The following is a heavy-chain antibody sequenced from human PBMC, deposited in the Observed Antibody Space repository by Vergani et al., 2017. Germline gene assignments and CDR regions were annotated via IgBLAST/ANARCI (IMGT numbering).Heavy chain of an antibody. CDR3: AKDMRVGATGGLDY. J-gene: IGHJ4*02. D-gene: IGHD1-26*01. CDR2: IKSDGSIT. Sequence: DVHLAESGGGFFQPGGSLRLSCSASGFSFNSYWMHWVRQVPGKGLLWVSRIKSDGSITAYADSVKGRFTISRDNAKNSLYLQMNSLRAEDTALYYCAKDMRVGATGGLDYWGQGTLVTVSS. V-gene: IGHV3-74*03. CDR1: GFSFNSYW.